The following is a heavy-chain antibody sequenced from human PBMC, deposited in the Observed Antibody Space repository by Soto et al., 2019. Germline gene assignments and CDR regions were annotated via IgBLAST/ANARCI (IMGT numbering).Heavy chain of an antibody. V-gene: IGHV4-59*01. CDR2: IYYSGRT. Sequence: QVQLQESGPGLVKPSETLSLTCTVSGGSIRDYFWTWIRQPPGKGLEWIGYIYYSGRTNYNPSLKSRVSIPVDTSKNHFSLPLRSVTAADTAVYYCARVGGDDFGDSGGFDYWGQGTLVTVSS. J-gene: IGHJ4*02. CDR3: ARVGGDDFGDSGGFDY. D-gene: IGHD4-17*01. CDR1: GGSIRDYF.